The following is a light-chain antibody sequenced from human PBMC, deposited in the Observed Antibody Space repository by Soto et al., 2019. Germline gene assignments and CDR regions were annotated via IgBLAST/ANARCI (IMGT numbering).Light chain of an antibody. CDR1: QRIGTY. CDR2: AAS. Sequence: AIRMTQSPSSFSASTGDRVTITCRASQRIGTYLAWYQQIPGRAPKLLIFAASTLQSGVPSRFSVSGSGTDFTLTISCLQSEDFATYYCQQYYIYPPTFGGGTKVEIK. V-gene: IGKV1-8*01. J-gene: IGKJ4*01. CDR3: QQYYIYPPT.